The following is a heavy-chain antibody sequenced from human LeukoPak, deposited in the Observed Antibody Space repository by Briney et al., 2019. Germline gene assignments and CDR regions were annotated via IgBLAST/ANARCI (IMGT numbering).Heavy chain of an antibody. CDR2: ISSSSSYI. CDR3: ARDKLHSYYFDY. CDR1: GFTFSSYA. Sequence: GGSLRLSCAASGFTFSSYAMNWVRQAPGKGLEWVSSISSSSSYIYYADSVKGRFTISRDNAKNSLYLQMNSLRAEDTAVYYCARDKLHSYYFDYWGQGTLVTVSS. V-gene: IGHV3-21*01. J-gene: IGHJ4*02. D-gene: IGHD6-6*01.